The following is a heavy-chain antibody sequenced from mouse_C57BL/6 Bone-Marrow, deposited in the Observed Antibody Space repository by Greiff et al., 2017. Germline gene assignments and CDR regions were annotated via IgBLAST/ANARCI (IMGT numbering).Heavy chain of an antibody. Sequence: EVQLQQSGPVLVKPGASVKMSCKASGYTFTDYYMNWVKQSHGKSLEWIGVINPYNGGTSYNQKCKGKATFTVDKSSSTAYMELNSLTSEDSAVYYFARKVVWYFYYWGQGTTLTVSS. CDR1: GYTFTDYY. CDR2: INPYNGGT. D-gene: IGHD1-1*01. CDR3: ARKVVWYFYY. V-gene: IGHV1-19*01. J-gene: IGHJ2*01.